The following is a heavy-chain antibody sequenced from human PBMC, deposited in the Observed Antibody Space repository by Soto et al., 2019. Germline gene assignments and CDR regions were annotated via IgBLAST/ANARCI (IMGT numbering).Heavy chain of an antibody. V-gene: IGHV3-23*01. CDR3: AKEPYSSFVLGTFHY. CDR2: SSGSGGTT. CDR1: GFTFKSYA. J-gene: IGHJ4*02. Sequence: EVQLLESGVGLVQPGGSLRLSCAASGFTFKSYAMSWVRQPPGKGLEWVSGSSGSGGTTYHADSVKGRFTISRDNSKNTLYLQMNSLRVEDTAVYYCAKEPYSSFVLGTFHYWGQGALVTVSS. D-gene: IGHD6-19*01.